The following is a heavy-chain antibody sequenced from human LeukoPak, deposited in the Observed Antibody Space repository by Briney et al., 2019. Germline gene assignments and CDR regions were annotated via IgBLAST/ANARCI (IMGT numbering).Heavy chain of an antibody. CDR3: ARGGGYNDY. Sequence: PGESLRLSCVASGLTFSDYFMRWIRQAPGGGLEWVSYISSRTTVMYYAAFVKGRYTISRDNAKSRLYLQMKSLRAGDTAVDYCARGGGYNDYWGQGTLVTVSS. D-gene: IGHD5-24*01. J-gene: IGHJ4*02. CDR2: ISSRTTVM. CDR1: GLTFSDYF. V-gene: IGHV3-11*01.